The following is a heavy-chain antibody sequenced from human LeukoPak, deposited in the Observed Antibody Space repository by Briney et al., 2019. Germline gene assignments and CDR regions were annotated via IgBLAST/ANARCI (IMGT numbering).Heavy chain of an antibody. J-gene: IGHJ5*01. Sequence: PSETLSLTCAVHGGSFSDYDWAWIRQSPGKGLEWIGEINYNGRTNYNPSLKSRVAISRDTSKNQFSVRLTSVTAADTAVYYCARGPYIEFINPSLRRIDNWFDSWGHGTLVTVSS. V-gene: IGHV4-34*01. D-gene: IGHD3-16*01. CDR1: GGSFSDYD. CDR3: ARGPYIEFINPSLRRIDNWFDS. CDR2: INYNGRT.